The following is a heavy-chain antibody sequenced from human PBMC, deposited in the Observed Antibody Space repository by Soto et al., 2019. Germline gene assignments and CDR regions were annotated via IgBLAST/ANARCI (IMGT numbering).Heavy chain of an antibody. D-gene: IGHD3-3*01. CDR1: GGSFRNYY. CDR3: TRAQRFPRSWFDP. J-gene: IGHJ5*02. V-gene: IGHV4-34*01. CDR2: VNRSGEA. Sequence: PSETLSLTCGVYGGSFRNYYWIWVRQPPGKGLEWIGEVNRSGEATYNPPLQSRVTISLDTSNNHFSLKMTSLIAADTALYFWTRAQRFPRSWFDPWGQGTQVTVSS.